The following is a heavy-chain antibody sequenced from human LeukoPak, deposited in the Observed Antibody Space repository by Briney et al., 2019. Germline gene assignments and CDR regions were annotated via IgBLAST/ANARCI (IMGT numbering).Heavy chain of an antibody. J-gene: IGHJ2*01. Sequence: SETLSLTCAVYGGSFSGYYWSWIRQPPGKGLEWIGEINHSGSTNYNPSLKSRVTISVDTSKNQFSLKLSSVTAADTAVYYCARHVEDIVVVVAATAWYFDLWGRGTLVTVSS. D-gene: IGHD2-15*01. CDR1: GGSFSGYY. CDR2: INHSGST. V-gene: IGHV4-34*01. CDR3: ARHVEDIVVVVAATAWYFDL.